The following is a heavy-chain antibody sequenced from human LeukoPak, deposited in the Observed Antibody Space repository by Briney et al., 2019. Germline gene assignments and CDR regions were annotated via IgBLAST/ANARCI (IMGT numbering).Heavy chain of an antibody. CDR3: ARHRRHQPFDY. CDR1: GGFSTPTYC. V-gene: IGHV4-39*01. D-gene: IGHD2-2*01. Sequence: KPSETLSLTCTVSGGFSTPTYCWAWIRQPPRKGLEWIGSAYYSGSTYYNPSLKSRVPVSLDTSKNQFSLNLNLMAVADTAIYYCARHRRHQPFDYWGQGTLVTVSS. J-gene: IGHJ4*02. CDR2: AYYSGST.